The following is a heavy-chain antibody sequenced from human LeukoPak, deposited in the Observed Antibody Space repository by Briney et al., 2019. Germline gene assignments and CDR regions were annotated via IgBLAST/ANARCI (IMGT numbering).Heavy chain of an antibody. CDR2: ISGSAYNT. CDR1: GFTFSSYV. Sequence: PGGSLRLSCAASGFTFSSYVVSWVRQAPGKGLEWISTISGSAYNTYYADSVKGRFTISRDNSANTLYLQMNSLRAEDTALYYCAKHSGSYFIYYVDSWGQGTLVTVSS. V-gene: IGHV3-23*01. J-gene: IGHJ4*02. D-gene: IGHD1-26*01. CDR3: AKHSGSYFIYYVDS.